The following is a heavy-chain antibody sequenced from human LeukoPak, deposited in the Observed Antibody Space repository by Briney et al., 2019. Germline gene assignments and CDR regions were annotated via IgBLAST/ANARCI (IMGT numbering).Heavy chain of an antibody. J-gene: IGHJ3*02. V-gene: IGHV5-51*01. D-gene: IGHD3-22*01. Sequence: GESLKISCKGSGYSFTSYWIGWVRQMPGKGLEWMGIIYPGDSDTRYSPSFQGQVTVSAGKSIYTAYLQWRSLKASDTAMYYCARGHYYYDSSGYYYHNAFDIWGQGTMVTVSS. CDR3: ARGHYYYDSSGYYYHNAFDI. CDR1: GYSFTSYW. CDR2: IYPGDSDT.